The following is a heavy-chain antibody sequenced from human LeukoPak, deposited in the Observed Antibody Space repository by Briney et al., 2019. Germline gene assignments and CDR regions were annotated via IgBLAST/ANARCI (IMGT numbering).Heavy chain of an antibody. Sequence: VSGPTLVNPTQTLTLTCTFSGLSLSTSGVGVGWIRQPPGKAPEWLALIYWDDDKRYSPSLKSRLTITKDTSKNQVVLTMTNVDPLDTATYYCANRRGTSGWSEGYFDYWGQGTLVTVSS. CDR2: IYWDDDK. J-gene: IGHJ4*02. D-gene: IGHD6-19*01. V-gene: IGHV2-5*02. CDR1: GLSLSTSGVG. CDR3: ANRRGTSGWSEGYFDY.